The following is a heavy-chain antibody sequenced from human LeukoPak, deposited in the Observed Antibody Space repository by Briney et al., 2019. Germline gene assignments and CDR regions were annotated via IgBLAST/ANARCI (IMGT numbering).Heavy chain of an antibody. D-gene: IGHD2-2*01. Sequence: ASVKVSCKASGYTFTSYGISWVRQAPGQGLEWMGGIIPIFGTANYAQKFQGRVTITADESTSTAYMELSSLRSEDTAVYYCARDLPAGDYGMDVWGQGTTVTVSS. CDR3: ARDLPAGDYGMDV. J-gene: IGHJ6*02. V-gene: IGHV1-69*13. CDR2: IIPIFGTA. CDR1: GYTFTSYG.